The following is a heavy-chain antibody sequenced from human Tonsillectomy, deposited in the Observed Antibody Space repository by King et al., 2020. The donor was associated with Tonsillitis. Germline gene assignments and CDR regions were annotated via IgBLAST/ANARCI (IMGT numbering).Heavy chain of an antibody. CDR2: IKEDGSEK. Sequence: QLVQSGGALVQPGGTMRLSCAASGFTFSRYWMTWVRQAPGKGLEWVANIKEDGSEKYYVGSVKGRFTISRDNAKNSIYLQMDSLRAEETAVYSCAVRSCRTAACYAASWNSFDNWGQRTVVTASS. CDR1: GFTFSRYW. CDR3: AVRSCRTAACYAASWNSFDN. J-gene: IGHJ4*02. V-gene: IGHV3-7*01. D-gene: IGHD2-2*01.